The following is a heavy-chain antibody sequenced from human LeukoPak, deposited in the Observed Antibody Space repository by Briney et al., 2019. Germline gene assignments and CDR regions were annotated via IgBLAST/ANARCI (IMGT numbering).Heavy chain of an antibody. Sequence: SETLSLTCTVFGGSISNYYWSWIRQPPGKGLEWIGYIYYSGSTYYNPSLKSRVTISVDTSNNQFSLKLSSVTATDTAVYYCGRHSSFSPPDYWGQGTLVTVSS. CDR3: GRHSSFSPPDY. V-gene: IGHV4-59*08. CDR2: IYYSGST. J-gene: IGHJ4*02. D-gene: IGHD2-15*01. CDR1: GGSISNYY.